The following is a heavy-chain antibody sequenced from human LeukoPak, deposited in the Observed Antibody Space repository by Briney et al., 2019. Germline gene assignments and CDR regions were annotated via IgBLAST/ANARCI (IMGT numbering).Heavy chain of an antibody. CDR3: ARGVRRTSPSYYFDF. V-gene: IGHV3-7*04. CDR1: EFTFSSYW. CDR2: IDRDGSEK. D-gene: IGHD1-1*01. J-gene: IGHJ4*02. Sequence: PGGSLRLSCAASEFTFSSYWMSWVRQAPGKGLEWVANIDRDGSEKDYLDSMKGRFTISRDNAKNSLYLQMNSLRGEDTAVYYCARGVRRTSPSYYFDFWGQGTLVTVPS.